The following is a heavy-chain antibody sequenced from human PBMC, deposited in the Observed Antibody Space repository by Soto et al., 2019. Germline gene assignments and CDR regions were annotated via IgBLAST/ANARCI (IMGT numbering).Heavy chain of an antibody. CDR3: ARWSYLDY. CDR1: GFSFGSYA. Sequence: GGSLRLSCSASGFSFGSYALSWVRQAPGKGLEWVSTISGSDGKTFYADSVKGRFSISRDTSQSTLYLQMNSLRADDTAMYYCARWSYLDYWGQGTRVTVSS. CDR2: ISGSDGKT. D-gene: IGHD3-3*01. V-gene: IGHV3-23*01. J-gene: IGHJ4*02.